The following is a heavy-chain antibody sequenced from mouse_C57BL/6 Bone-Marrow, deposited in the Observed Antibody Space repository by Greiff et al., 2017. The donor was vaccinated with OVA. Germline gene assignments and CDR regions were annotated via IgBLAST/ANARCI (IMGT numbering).Heavy chain of an antibody. D-gene: IGHD2-2*01. J-gene: IGHJ4*01. CDR1: GYTFTSYW. V-gene: IGHV1-55*01. CDR2: IYPGSGST. Sequence: QVQLQQPGAELVKPGASVKMSCKASGYTFTSYWITWVKQRPGQGLAWIGDIYPGSGSTNYNEKFKSKATLTVDTSSSTAYMQLSSLTSEDSAVYYCARGGVTKSYYAMDYWGQGTSVTVSS. CDR3: ARGGVTKSYYAMDY.